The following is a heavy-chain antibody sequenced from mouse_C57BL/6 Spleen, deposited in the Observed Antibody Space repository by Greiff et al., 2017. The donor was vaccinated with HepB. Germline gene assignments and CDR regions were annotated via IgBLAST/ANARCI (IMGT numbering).Heavy chain of an antibody. CDR3: ARHSNSYYAMDY. CDR2: IYPGDGDT. D-gene: IGHD2-5*01. J-gene: IGHJ4*01. CDR1: GYAFSSSW. V-gene: IGHV1-82*01. Sequence: VQLVESGPELVKPGASVKISCKASGYAFSSSWMNWVKQRPGKGLEWIGRIYPGDGDTNYNGKFKGKATLTADKSSSTAYMQLSSLTSEDSAVYFCARHSNSYYAMDYWGQGTSVTVSS.